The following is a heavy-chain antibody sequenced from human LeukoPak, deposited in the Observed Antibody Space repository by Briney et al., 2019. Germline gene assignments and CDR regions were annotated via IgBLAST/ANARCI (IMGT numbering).Heavy chain of an antibody. J-gene: IGHJ5*02. CDR1: GFTFSDYY. Sequence: GGSLRLSRAASGFTFSDYYMSWIRQAPGKGLEWVSYISSSGSTIYYADSVKGRFTISRDNAKNSLYLQMNSLRAEDTAVYYCARDPGYSSGWQYNWFDPWGQGTLVTVSS. V-gene: IGHV3-11*01. CDR2: ISSSGSTI. CDR3: ARDPGYSSGWQYNWFDP. D-gene: IGHD6-19*01.